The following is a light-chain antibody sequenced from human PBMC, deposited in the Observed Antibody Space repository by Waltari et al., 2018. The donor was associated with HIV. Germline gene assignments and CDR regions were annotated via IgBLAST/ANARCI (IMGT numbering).Light chain of an antibody. J-gene: IGLJ1*01. CDR1: SSNIGATFA. CDR2: ATS. Sequence: QSVLTRPPSVSGAPGQRVIISCTGSSSNIGATFAVHWYQLLPGTAPKLLIYATSNRPSGVPDRFSGSKSGTSASLAITGLQAEDEAEYYCQSFDSSLNAYVFGPGTTVVVL. CDR3: QSFDSSLNAYV. V-gene: IGLV1-40*02.